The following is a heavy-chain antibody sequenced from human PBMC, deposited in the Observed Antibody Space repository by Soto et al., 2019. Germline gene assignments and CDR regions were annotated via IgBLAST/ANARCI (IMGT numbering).Heavy chain of an antibody. V-gene: IGHV4-28*01. Sequence: QVQLQESGPGLVKPSDTLSLTCAVSGYSISSSNWWGWIRQPPGKGLEWIGYIYYSGTTYYNPSLKSRVTMSLDTSKNQFSLKLTAVTAVDTAVYYCARREIQGPIDYWGQGTLVTVSS. CDR2: IYYSGTT. CDR3: ARREIQGPIDY. D-gene: IGHD1-26*01. J-gene: IGHJ4*02. CDR1: GYSISSSNW.